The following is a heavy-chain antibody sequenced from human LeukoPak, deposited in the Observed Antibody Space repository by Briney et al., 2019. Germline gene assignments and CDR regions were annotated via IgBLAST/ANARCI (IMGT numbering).Heavy chain of an antibody. Sequence: GRSLRLSCAASGFIFTSYAMHWVRQAPGKGLDWVAMISDDGSDKYYRDSVKGRFTISRDTSKRTLSLQMNSLRPEDTAVYYCAKEGGQLVKIYYYYYMDVWGKGTTVTVSS. V-gene: IGHV3-30*04. CDR3: AKEGGQLVKIYYYYYMDV. CDR1: GFIFTSYA. J-gene: IGHJ6*03. D-gene: IGHD6-13*01. CDR2: ISDDGSDK.